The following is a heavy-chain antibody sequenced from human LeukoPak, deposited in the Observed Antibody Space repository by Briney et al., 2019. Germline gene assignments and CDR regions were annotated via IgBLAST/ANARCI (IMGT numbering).Heavy chain of an antibody. Sequence: HPGRSLRLSCAASGFTFSNYGMHWVRQAPGKGLEWVAVIWYDGSNKYYADSVKGRFTISRDNSKNTLYLQMNSLRAEDTAVYYCARAKTDYYGSGIDYWGQGTLVTVSS. D-gene: IGHD3-10*01. CDR2: IWYDGSNK. J-gene: IGHJ4*02. CDR1: GFTFSNYG. CDR3: ARAKTDYYGSGIDY. V-gene: IGHV3-33*01.